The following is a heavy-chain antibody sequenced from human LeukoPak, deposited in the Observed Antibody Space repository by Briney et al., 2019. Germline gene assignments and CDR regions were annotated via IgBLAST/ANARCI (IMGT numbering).Heavy chain of an antibody. CDR2: ISAYNGNT. D-gene: IGHD4-17*01. CDR3: SRDSYYGDPFDY. J-gene: IGHJ4*02. V-gene: IGHV1-18*01. Sequence: GASVKVSCKASGYTFTSSGINWVRQAPGQGLEWMGWISAYNGNTNYAQKLQGRVTMTTDTSTSTAYMELRSLRSDDTAVYYCSRDSYYGDPFDYWGQGTLVTASS. CDR1: GYTFTSSG.